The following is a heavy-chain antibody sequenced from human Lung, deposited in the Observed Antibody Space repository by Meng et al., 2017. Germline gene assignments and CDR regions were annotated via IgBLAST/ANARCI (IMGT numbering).Heavy chain of an antibody. D-gene: IGHD4-11*01. CDR2: INHSGST. CDR1: GGSFSDYD. J-gene: IGHJ4*02. Sequence: QVQLQQLGAGLLKPSESLSLTCVVAGGSFSDYDWSWIRQPPGKGLEWIGEINHSGSTNYNPSLESRATISVDTSQNNLSLKLSSVTAADSAVYYCARGPTTMAHDFDYWGQGTLVTVSS. V-gene: IGHV4-34*01. CDR3: ARGPTTMAHDFDY.